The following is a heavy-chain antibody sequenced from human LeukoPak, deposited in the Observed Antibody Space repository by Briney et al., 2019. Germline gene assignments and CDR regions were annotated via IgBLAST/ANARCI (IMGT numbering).Heavy chain of an antibody. CDR3: ARDRAAAGIVIPPLDY. Sequence: PSETLSLTCTVSGYSISSGYYWGWIRQPPGKGLEWIGSIYHSGSTYYNPSLKSRVTISVDTSKNQFSLKLSSVTAADTAVYYCARDRAAAGIVIPPLDYWGQGTLVTVSS. V-gene: IGHV4-38-2*02. D-gene: IGHD6-13*01. CDR1: GYSISSGYY. J-gene: IGHJ4*02. CDR2: IYHSGST.